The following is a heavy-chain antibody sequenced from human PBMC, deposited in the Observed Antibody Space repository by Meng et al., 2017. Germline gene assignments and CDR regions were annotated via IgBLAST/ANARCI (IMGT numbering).Heavy chain of an antibody. J-gene: IGHJ3*02. CDR3: AAYCGGDCLGWWNAFDI. CDR1: GFTFSSYA. V-gene: IGHV3-23*01. CDR2: ISGSGGST. Sequence: GESLKISCAASGFTFSSYAMSWVRQAPGKGLEWVSTISGSGGSTHYADSVKGRFTISRDNSKNTLYLQMNSLRAEDTAVYYCAAYCGGDCLGWWNAFDIWGQGTMVTVSS. D-gene: IGHD2-21*02.